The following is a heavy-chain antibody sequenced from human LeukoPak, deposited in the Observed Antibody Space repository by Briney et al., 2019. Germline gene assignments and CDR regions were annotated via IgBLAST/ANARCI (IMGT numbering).Heavy chain of an antibody. CDR3: ARVGASGWFAY. D-gene: IGHD6-19*01. CDR2: ISYDGTGT. J-gene: IGHJ5*01. Sequence: GGSLRLSCAASGFTFSSYAIHWVRRAPGKGLEYVSGISYDGTGTYYANSVKGRFTISRDNSRNTLYLQMGSLRAEDMAVYYRARVGASGWFAYWGQGTLVTVSS. V-gene: IGHV3-64*01. CDR1: GFTFSSYA.